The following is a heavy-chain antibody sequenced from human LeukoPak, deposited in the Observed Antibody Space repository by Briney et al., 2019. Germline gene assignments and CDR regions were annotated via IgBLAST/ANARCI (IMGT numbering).Heavy chain of an antibody. CDR1: GYTLTNNY. J-gene: IGHJ4*02. V-gene: IGHV1-2*02. CDR2: INPNNGGT. Sequence: DSVKVSCKASGYTLTNNYMHWVRQAPGQGLEWMGWINPNNGGTNYAQKFQGRVTMTTDTSMNTAYMELTRLESDDTAAYYCARSATFDYWGQGTLVTVSS. CDR3: ARSATFDY.